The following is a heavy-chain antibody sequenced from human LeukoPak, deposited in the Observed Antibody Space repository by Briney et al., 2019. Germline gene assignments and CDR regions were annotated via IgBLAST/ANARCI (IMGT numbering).Heavy chain of an antibody. CDR1: GGSISGGAYY. Sequence: SETLSLTCTVSGGSISGGAYYWSWIRQRPGKGLEWIGYIYYSGSTYYNPSLKSRVTISVDTSKSQFSLKLNSVTAADTAVYYCARRISSGWNFDYWGQGTLVTVSS. D-gene: IGHD6-19*01. V-gene: IGHV4-31*03. CDR2: IYYSGST. CDR3: ARRISSGWNFDY. J-gene: IGHJ4*02.